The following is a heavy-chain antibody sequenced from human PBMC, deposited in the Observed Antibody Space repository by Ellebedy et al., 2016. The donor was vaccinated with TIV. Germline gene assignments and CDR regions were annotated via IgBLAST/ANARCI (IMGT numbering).Heavy chain of an antibody. Sequence: GESLKISCAASGFIFSSYGMHWVRQAPRKGLEWVAFIWYDGTNKFYADSVKGRFIISRDNSKNTLYLQMNSLRAEDTAVYYCAKDRLWRGSGTQTFDNWGQGTLVTVSS. V-gene: IGHV3-30*02. CDR2: IWYDGTNK. CDR1: GFIFSSYG. CDR3: AKDRLWRGSGTQTFDN. J-gene: IGHJ4*02. D-gene: IGHD3-10*01.